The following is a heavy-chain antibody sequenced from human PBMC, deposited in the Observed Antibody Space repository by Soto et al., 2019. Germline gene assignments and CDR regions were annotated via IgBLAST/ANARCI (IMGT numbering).Heavy chain of an antibody. CDR2: ISYDGSNQ. V-gene: IGHV3-30-3*01. Sequence: QVQLVEPGGGVVQPGRSRRLSCAASGFSFSRHGMHWVRQAPGKGLEWVAVISYDGSNQDYADSVKGRFSISRDNSKNTVYLQMNSLRVEDSAVYYCARDRSSTYYYYGMDLWGQGTTVTVSS. CDR1: GFSFSRHG. CDR3: ARDRSSTYYYYGMDL. D-gene: IGHD6-19*01. J-gene: IGHJ6*02.